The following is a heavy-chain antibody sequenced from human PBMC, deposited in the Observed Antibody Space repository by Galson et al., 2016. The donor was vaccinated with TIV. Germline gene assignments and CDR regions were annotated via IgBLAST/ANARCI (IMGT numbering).Heavy chain of an antibody. CDR3: ARLFFFDTRNVLVGAFDV. CDR2: IHSSGIT. D-gene: IGHD3-22*01. Sequence: LSLTCDVSGGSINSAGYYWSWLRQQSGEGLEWIAYIHSSGITYYNPSLKSRVTLSVETSKSQFSLNLSSVTAADTAVYFCARLFFFDTRNVLVGAFDVWGHGAMVSVSS. V-gene: IGHV4-31*11. CDR1: GGSINSAGYY. J-gene: IGHJ3*01.